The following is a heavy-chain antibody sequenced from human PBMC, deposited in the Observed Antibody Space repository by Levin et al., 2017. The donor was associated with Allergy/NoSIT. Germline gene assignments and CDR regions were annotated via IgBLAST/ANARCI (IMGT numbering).Heavy chain of an antibody. V-gene: IGHV3-7*04. CDR2: IKQDGSEK. J-gene: IGHJ4*02. CDR1: GFTFSSYW. Sequence: QSGGSLRLSCAASGFTFSSYWMSWVRQAPGKGLEWVANIKQDGSEKYYVDSVKGRFTISRDNAKNSLYLQMNSLRAEDTAVYYCARVVLLGYCSGGSCYFWNYWGQGTLVTVSS. D-gene: IGHD2-15*01. CDR3: ARVVLLGYCSGGSCYFWNY.